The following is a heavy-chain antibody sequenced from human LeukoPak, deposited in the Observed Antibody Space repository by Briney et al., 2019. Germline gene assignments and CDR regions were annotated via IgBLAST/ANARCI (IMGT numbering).Heavy chain of an antibody. D-gene: IGHD3-22*01. CDR3: AKGGSSGHYSSFDY. V-gene: IGHV3-23*01. CDR2: ISVSGGST. CDR1: GFTFSSYA. Sequence: GGSLRLSCAASGFTFSSYAMSWVRQAPGKGLEWVSVISVSGGSTSYGDSVKGRFTISRDNSKNTVYLQMNSLRAEDTAVYYCAKGGSSGHYSSFDYWGQGTLVTVSS. J-gene: IGHJ4*02.